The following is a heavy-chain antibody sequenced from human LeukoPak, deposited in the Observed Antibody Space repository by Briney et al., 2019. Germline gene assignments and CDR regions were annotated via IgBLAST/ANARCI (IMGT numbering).Heavy chain of an antibody. Sequence: GGSLRLSCAASGFTFSSYWMHWVRQVPGKGLVWVARINEHGSITDYADSVKDRFTVSRDNAWNTLNLQMNSLRAEDTAVYYCARDVAGSGSLWGQGTLITVSS. D-gene: IGHD3-10*01. CDR1: GFTFSSYW. J-gene: IGHJ4*02. CDR2: INEHGSIT. CDR3: ARDVAGSGSL. V-gene: IGHV3-74*01.